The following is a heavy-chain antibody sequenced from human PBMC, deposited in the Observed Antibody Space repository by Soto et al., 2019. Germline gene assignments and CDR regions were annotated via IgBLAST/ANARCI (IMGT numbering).Heavy chain of an antibody. D-gene: IGHD6-13*01. CDR1: GYTFTSYD. J-gene: IGHJ4*02. CDR3: AREPSSSWRFDY. Sequence: ASVKVSCKASGYTFTSYDINWVRQATGQGLEWMGWMNPNSGNTGYAQKFQGRVTMTRNTSISTAYMELSSLRSEDTAVYYCAREPSSSWRFDYWGQVTLVTVSP. V-gene: IGHV1-8*01. CDR2: MNPNSGNT.